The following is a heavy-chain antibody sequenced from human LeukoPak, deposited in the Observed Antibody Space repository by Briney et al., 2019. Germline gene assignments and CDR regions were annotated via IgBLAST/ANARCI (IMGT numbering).Heavy chain of an antibody. Sequence: GSLRLSCAASGFTFSNAWMSWVRQAPGKGLEWVSVIYSGGSTYYADSVKGRFTISRDNSKNTLYLQMNSLRAEDTAVYYCAWSYSSTFDYWGQGTLVTVSS. D-gene: IGHD3-10*01. CDR3: AWSYSSTFDY. CDR2: IYSGGST. J-gene: IGHJ4*02. CDR1: GFTFSNAW. V-gene: IGHV3-53*01.